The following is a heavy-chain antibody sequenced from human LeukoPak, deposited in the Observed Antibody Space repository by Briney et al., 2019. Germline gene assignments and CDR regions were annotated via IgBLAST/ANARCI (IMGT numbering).Heavy chain of an antibody. CDR1: GFTFSSYW. D-gene: IGHD6-13*01. J-gene: IGHJ6*03. V-gene: IGHV3-74*01. Sequence: PGGSLRLSCAASGFTFSSYWMHWVRQAPGKGLVWVSRINSDVSSTIYADSVKGRFTISRDNAKNTLYLQMNSLRAEDTAVYYCARGVGRSSSWYPDYYMDVWGKGTTVTVSS. CDR2: INSDVSST. CDR3: ARGVGRSSSWYPDYYMDV.